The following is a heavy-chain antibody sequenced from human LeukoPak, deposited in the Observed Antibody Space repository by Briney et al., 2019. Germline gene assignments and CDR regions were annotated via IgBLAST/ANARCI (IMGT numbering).Heavy chain of an antibody. CDR3: ARAYSWNWFDP. CDR1: GDSITGYY. J-gene: IGHJ5*02. V-gene: IGHV4-59*01. CDR2: IYYTGNT. D-gene: IGHD1-20*01. Sequence: SETLSLTCSVSGDSITGYYWGWIRQPPGKGLEWIGNIYYTGNTYYNPSLKSRVTISVDTSKNQFSLKLSSVTAADTAVYYCARAYSWNWFDPWGQGTLVTVSS.